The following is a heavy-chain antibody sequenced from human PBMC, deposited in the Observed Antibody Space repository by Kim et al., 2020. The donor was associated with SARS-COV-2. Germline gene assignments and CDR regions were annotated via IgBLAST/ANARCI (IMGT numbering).Heavy chain of an antibody. CDR3: ARTTYYYESSGYCFDH. V-gene: IGHV4-61*03. D-gene: IGHD3-22*01. J-gene: IGHJ4*02. Sequence: PSLKSRVTISVDTSNNRFSLTLDSVTAADTAVYYCARTTYYYESSGYCFDHWGQGALVTVSS.